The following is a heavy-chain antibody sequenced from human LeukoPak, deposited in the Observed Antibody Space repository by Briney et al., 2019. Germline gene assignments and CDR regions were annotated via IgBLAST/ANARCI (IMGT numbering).Heavy chain of an antibody. D-gene: IGHD3-9*01. CDR1: GFTFRNYG. CDR3: AKASLRYFDWFSDY. V-gene: IGHV3-30*18. CDR2: ISYDGSRK. Sequence: GGSLRLSCAASGFTFRNYGMHWVRQAPDKGLEWVAVISYDGSRKYYADSVKGRFTISRDNSRNTLHLQMNSLRAEDTAVYSCAKASLRYFDWFSDYWGQGTLVTVSS. J-gene: IGHJ4*02.